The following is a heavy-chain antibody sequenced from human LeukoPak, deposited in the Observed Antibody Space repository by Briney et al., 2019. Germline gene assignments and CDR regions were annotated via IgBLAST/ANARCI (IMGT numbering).Heavy chain of an antibody. CDR1: GGSISSYY. J-gene: IGHJ3*02. D-gene: IGHD6-13*01. CDR2: IDTSGST. Sequence: SETLSLTCTVSGGSISSYYWSWIRQPPGKGLEWIGYIDTSGSTNHNPSLKSQVTISSGTSKNQFSLKLSSVTAADTAVYYCARAYSSSWLSAFDIWGQGTMVTVSS. CDR3: ARAYSSSWLSAFDI. V-gene: IGHV4-4*09.